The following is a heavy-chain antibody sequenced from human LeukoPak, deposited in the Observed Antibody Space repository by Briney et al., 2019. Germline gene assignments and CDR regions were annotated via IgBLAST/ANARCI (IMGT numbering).Heavy chain of an antibody. CDR2: ISPSAAST. CDR1: GFTFSSYA. D-gene: IGHD6-13*01. V-gene: IGHV3-23*01. Sequence: QSGGSLRLSCAASGFTFSSYAMNWVRQAPGKGLEWVSTISPSAASTYYADSVKGRFTISRDNSKNTLYLQMNSLRAEDTAVYYCAQDVKTVSVAAANYQPSDYWGQGTLVTVSS. J-gene: IGHJ4*02. CDR3: AQDVKTVSVAAANYQPSDY.